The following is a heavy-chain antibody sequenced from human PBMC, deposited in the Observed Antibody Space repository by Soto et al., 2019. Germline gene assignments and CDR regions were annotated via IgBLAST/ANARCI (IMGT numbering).Heavy chain of an antibody. CDR3: AHYSSTSSFDY. D-gene: IGHD6-13*01. V-gene: IGHV2-5*02. CDR1: GFSLSTSGMG. J-gene: IGHJ4*02. Sequence: QITLKESGPTLVKPTQTFTLACTFSGFSLSTSGMGVGWIRQPPGKALEWLALIYWDDDKRYSPSMKSRLTITKNTSKNQVVLTIDDLDTVDTATYYCAHYSSTSSFDYWGQGTLVTVSS. CDR2: IYWDDDK.